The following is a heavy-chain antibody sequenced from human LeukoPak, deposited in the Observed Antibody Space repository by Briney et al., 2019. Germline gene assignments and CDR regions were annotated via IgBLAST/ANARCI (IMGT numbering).Heavy chain of an antibody. CDR1: GGPISVDY. CDR3: ARDVEYYDFWSGYYGAFDI. Sequence: SETLSLTCIVSGGPISVDYWNWIRQAPGKGLEWIGYIYYAGRTKYNPSLASRLTISIDTSKSQFSLRLTSVTAADTAVYYCARDVEYYDFWSGYYGAFDIWGQGTMVTVSS. D-gene: IGHD3-3*01. V-gene: IGHV4-59*01. J-gene: IGHJ3*02. CDR2: IYYAGRT.